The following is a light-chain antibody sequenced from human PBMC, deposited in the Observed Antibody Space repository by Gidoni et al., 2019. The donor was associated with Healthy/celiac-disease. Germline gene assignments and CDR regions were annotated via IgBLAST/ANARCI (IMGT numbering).Light chain of an antibody. CDR2: AAS. CDR1: QDISNY. V-gene: IGKV1-27*01. J-gene: IGKJ4*01. CDR3: QKYDSAPLT. Sequence: DIQMTQSPSSLSASVGDRVTITCRASQDISNYLAWYQQKPGKVPKVLIFAASTLQSGVTSHFSGSGSGTEFTLTISSLQPEDVATYYCQKYDSAPLTFGGGTKVEIK.